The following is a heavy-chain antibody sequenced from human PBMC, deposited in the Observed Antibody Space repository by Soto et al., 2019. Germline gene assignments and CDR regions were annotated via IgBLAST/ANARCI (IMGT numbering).Heavy chain of an antibody. CDR2: MNPNSGNT. CDR3: ARELRGIAESNYYYYYGMDV. V-gene: IGHV1-8*01. CDR1: GYTFTSYD. D-gene: IGHD6-13*01. J-gene: IGHJ6*02. Sequence: QVQLVQSGAEVKKPGASVKVSCEASGYTFTSYDINWVRQATGQGLEWMGWMNPNSGNTGYAQKFQGRVTMTRNTSISTAYMELSSLRSEDTAVYYCARELRGIAESNYYYYYGMDVWGQGTTVTVSS.